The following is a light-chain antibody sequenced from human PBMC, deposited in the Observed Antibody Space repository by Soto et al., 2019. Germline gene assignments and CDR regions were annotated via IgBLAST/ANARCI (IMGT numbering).Light chain of an antibody. CDR2: GAS. Sequence: EIVMTQSPATLSVSPGERATLSCRASQSVSSNLAWYQQKPGQAPRLLIYGASTRATGIPARFSGSGSGTEFTLTISSLQSEDFAVYYCQQFSGSLTFGPGTKVDFK. J-gene: IGKJ3*01. CDR1: QSVSSN. V-gene: IGKV3-15*01. CDR3: QQFSGSLT.